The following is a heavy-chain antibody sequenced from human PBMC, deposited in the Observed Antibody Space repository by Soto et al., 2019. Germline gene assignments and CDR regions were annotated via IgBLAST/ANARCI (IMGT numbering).Heavy chain of an antibody. CDR2: IIPIFGTA. CDR3: ARNDGSGITKYYFDY. CDR1: GGTFSSYA. J-gene: IGHJ4*02. D-gene: IGHD3-10*01. V-gene: IGHV1-69*12. Sequence: QVQLVQSGAEVKKPGSSVKVSCKASGGTFSSYAISWVRQAPGQGLEWMGGIIPIFGTANYAQKFQGRVTMXXDXSXXTAYLELSSLRSEDTAVYYCARNDGSGITKYYFDYWGQGTLVTVSS.